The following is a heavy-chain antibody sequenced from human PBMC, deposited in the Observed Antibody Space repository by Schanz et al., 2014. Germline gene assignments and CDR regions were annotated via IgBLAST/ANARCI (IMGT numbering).Heavy chain of an antibody. CDR1: GYTFTSYY. V-gene: IGHV1-46*01. CDR3: AKVDRTRYYAMDV. J-gene: IGHJ6*02. CDR2: INPSGGST. Sequence: QVQLVQSGAEVKKPGASVKVSCEASGYTFTSYYIHWFRQAPGQGLEWMGIINPSGGSTSYAQKFQGRVTMTADKSTSTVYMEVSGLRSEDTAVYYCAKVDRTRYYAMDVWGQGTTVTVSS. D-gene: IGHD3-9*01.